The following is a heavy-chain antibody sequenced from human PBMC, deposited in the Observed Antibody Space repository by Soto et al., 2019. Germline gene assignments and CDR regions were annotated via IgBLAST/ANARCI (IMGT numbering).Heavy chain of an antibody. J-gene: IGHJ4*02. CDR1: GFTFSTYA. Sequence: QAQLVESGGGVVQPGRSLRLSCAASGFTFSTYAMHWVRQAPGKGLEWVAVILYDGRRTYYADSVKGRFTIPRDNSKNTLYLEMNILRAEDTAVYFCARDRGADYSRRYFDSWGQGTLVTVSS. D-gene: IGHD2-15*01. CDR2: ILYDGRRT. V-gene: IGHV3-30*04. CDR3: ARDRGADYSRRYFDS.